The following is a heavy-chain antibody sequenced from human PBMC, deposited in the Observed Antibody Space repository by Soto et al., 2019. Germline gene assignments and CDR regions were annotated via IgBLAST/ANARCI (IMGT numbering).Heavy chain of an antibody. CDR3: ARDTIFGVVISGRYYGMDV. D-gene: IGHD3-3*01. J-gene: IGHJ6*02. V-gene: IGHV1-69*12. Sequence: QVQLVQSGAEVKKPGSSVKVSCKASGGTFSSYAISWVRQAPGQGLEWMGGIIPIFGTANYAQKFQGRVTITADESTGTAYMERSSLRSEDTAVYYCARDTIFGVVISGRYYGMDVWGQGTTVTVTS. CDR2: IIPIFGTA. CDR1: GGTFSSYA.